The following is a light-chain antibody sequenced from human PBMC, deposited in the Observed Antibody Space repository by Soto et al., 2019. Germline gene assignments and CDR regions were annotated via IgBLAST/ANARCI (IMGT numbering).Light chain of an antibody. CDR2: GAS. J-gene: IGKJ5*01. CDR3: QLYVSRAIP. V-gene: IGKV3-15*01. CDR1: QSISDT. Sequence: EIVMTQSPATLSVSPGGRATLSCRASQSISDTLAWYQQKPGQAPRLLIYGASKGATGFPARFSGSGSGTVFALTMSRLEPEDFAVYYCQLYVSRAIPLGQGTRLET.